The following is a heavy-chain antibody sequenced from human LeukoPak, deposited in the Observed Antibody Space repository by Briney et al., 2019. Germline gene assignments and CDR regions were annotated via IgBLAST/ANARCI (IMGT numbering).Heavy chain of an antibody. CDR1: GFTFSSYG. V-gene: IGHV3-30*18. Sequence: GGSLRLSCAASGFTFSSYGMHWVRQAPGKGLEWVAVISYDGGNKYYADSVKGRFIISRDNSKNTLYLQMNSLRPEDTAVYYCAKDRSSGYLVRNYFDYWGQGTLVTVSS. CDR2: ISYDGGNK. J-gene: IGHJ4*02. CDR3: AKDRSSGYLVRNYFDY. D-gene: IGHD3-22*01.